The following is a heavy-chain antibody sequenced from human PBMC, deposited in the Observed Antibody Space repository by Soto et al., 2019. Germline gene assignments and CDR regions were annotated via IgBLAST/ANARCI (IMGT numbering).Heavy chain of an antibody. V-gene: IGHV4-39*01. CDR2: IYYSGST. D-gene: IGHD2-15*01. CDR3: ERVDIRHYGMDV. Sequence: SVTRSLTCTVSGGSISSSSYYWGWIRQPPRQGLEWIGSIYYSGSTYYNPSLKSRVTIXXXTXXXXXSLXLCXVTAADTSVYYCERVDIRHYGMDVWGQGTTAT. J-gene: IGHJ6*02. CDR1: GGSISSSSYY.